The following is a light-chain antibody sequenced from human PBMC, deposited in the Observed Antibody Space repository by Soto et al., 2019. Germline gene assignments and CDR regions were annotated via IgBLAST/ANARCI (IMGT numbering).Light chain of an antibody. CDR3: QKYDRVPGT. CDR2: ATS. J-gene: IGKJ1*01. V-gene: IGKV1-27*01. CDR1: QGIGYS. Sequence: DIQKTQSPSSLSASVGDRVTITCRASQGIGYSLAWYQQKPGRVPKLLIYATSALQSGVPSRFSGGGSGTDFTLTIDSLQPEDIATYYCQKYDRVPGTFGQGTKVEVK.